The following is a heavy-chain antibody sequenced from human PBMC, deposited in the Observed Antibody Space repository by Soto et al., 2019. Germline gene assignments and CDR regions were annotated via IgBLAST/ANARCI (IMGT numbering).Heavy chain of an antibody. Sequence: GGSLRLSCAASGFTFSSYAMSWVRQAPGKGLEWVSAISGSGGSKYNADSVKGRFTISRYNSKNTLYLQMNSLRAEDTAVYYCAKGNGAGYNFYYGMDDWGQGTTVTVSS. CDR1: GFTFSSYA. J-gene: IGHJ6*02. V-gene: IGHV3-23*01. CDR2: ISGSGGSK. CDR3: AKGNGAGYNFYYGMDD. D-gene: IGHD5-12*01.